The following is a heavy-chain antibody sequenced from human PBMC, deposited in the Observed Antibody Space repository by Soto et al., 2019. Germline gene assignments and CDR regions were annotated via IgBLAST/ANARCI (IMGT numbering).Heavy chain of an antibody. CDR3: AHWRLGY. CDR2: IYWGDDK. D-gene: IGHD3-3*01. J-gene: IGHJ4*02. V-gene: IGHV2-5*02. CDR1: GFSLSTSGVG. Sequence: QITLKESGPPLVKPTQTLTLTCTFSGFSLSTSGVGVGWIRQPPGKALEWLALIYWGDDKRYSPSLTSRLTITKDPPKNPVVLKTPTLDPVDTATYYCAHWRLGYWGQGTLVTVSS.